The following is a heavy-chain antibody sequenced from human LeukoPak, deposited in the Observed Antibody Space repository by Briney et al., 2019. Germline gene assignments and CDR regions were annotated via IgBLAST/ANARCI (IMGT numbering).Heavy chain of an antibody. V-gene: IGHV3-7*05. D-gene: IGHD2-21*02. CDR3: ARDSPRPKPATAPYY. Sequence: GGSLRLSCVASGFTFNNYWMSWVRQAPGKGLEWVANIKQDGSEKYYVNSVKGRFTISRDNAKNSLYLQVNNLTAEDTAIYYCARDSPRPKPATAPYYWGQGTLVTVSS. CDR1: GFTFNNYW. CDR2: IKQDGSEK. J-gene: IGHJ4*02.